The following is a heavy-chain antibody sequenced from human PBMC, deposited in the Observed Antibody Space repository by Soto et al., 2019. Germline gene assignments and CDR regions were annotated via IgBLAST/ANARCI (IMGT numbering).Heavy chain of an antibody. CDR1: GYSFTSYW. J-gene: IGHJ4*02. D-gene: IGHD3-10*01. CDR2: IYPGDSDT. Sequence: PGESLKISCKGSGYSFTSYWIGWVRQMPGKGLEWMGIIYPGDSDTRYSPSFQGQVTISADKSISTAYLQWSSLKASDTAMYYFARSGFGNYGSGSYYPLAYWGQGTLVTVSS. V-gene: IGHV5-51*01. CDR3: ARSGFGNYGSGSYYPLAY.